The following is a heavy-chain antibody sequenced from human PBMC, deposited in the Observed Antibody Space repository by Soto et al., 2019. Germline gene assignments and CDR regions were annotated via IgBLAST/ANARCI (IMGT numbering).Heavy chain of an antibody. D-gene: IGHD3-10*01. CDR1: AIPFYHCT. Sequence: GGSLGRPCAAWAIPFYHCTMNMCRQTLGKGLESVSTISGRGGSTYYADSEKCRFTISIDNSKNINYLQMKTLRAEHTAVYYCPKATRTLWAIRLDKWSQGT. J-gene: IGHJ4*02. CDR3: PKATRTLWAIRLDK. CDR2: ISGRGGST. V-gene: IGHV3-23*01.